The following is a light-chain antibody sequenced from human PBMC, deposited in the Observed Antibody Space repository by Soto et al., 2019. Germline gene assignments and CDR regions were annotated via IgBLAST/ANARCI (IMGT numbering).Light chain of an antibody. J-gene: IGKJ5*01. V-gene: IGKV1-5*03. CDR1: QTISSW. CDR2: KAS. Sequence: DIQMTQSPSTLSGSVGDRVTITCRASQTISSWLACYQQKPGKAPKLLIYKASTLKSGVPSRFSGSGSGTEFTLTTSSLQPEDFATYYCLQASSFPITFGQGTRLEIK. CDR3: LQASSFPIT.